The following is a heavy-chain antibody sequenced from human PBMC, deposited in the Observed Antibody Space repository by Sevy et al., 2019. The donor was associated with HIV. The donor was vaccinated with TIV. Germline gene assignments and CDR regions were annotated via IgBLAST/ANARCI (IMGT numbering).Heavy chain of an antibody. J-gene: IGHJ6*02. CDR3: ARDCSSASCLWGMDV. V-gene: IGHV3-7*03. D-gene: IGHD2-2*01. Sequence: GGSLRLSCAASGFTFSDYYMTWIRQAPGKGLEWMANIKRDGSGKYYVASVKGRFTISRDNAKTSLYLQMNSLRVEDTAVYYCARDCSSASCLWGMDVWGQGTMVIVSS. CDR1: GFTFSDYY. CDR2: IKRDGSGK.